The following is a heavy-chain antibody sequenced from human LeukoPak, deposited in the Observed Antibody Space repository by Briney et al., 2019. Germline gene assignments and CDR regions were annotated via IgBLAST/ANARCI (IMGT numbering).Heavy chain of an antibody. CDR2: ISAYNGNT. CDR1: GYTFTSYG. J-gene: IGHJ6*02. V-gene: IGHV1-18*01. CDR3: AREGLRGKLWYGMDV. Sequence: ASVKVSCKASGYTFTSYGISWVRQAPGQGLEWMGWISAYNGNTNYAQKLQGRVTMTTDTSTSTAYMELRSLRSDDTAVYYCAREGLRGKLWYGMDVWGQGTTVTVSS. D-gene: IGHD3-16*01.